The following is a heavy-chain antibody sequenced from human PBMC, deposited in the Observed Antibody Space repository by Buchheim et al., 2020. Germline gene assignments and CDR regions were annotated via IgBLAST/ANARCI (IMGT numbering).Heavy chain of an antibody. CDR1: GFTFSSYG. J-gene: IGHJ4*02. D-gene: IGHD3-22*01. Sequence: QVQLVESGGGVVQPGRSLRLSCAASGFTFSSYGMHWVRQAPGKGLEWVAVISYDGSNKYYADFVKGRFTIFRDNSKNTLFLQMNSLRAEDTAVYYCAKDGYDSSGYLYYWGQGTL. CDR2: ISYDGSNK. V-gene: IGHV3-30*18. CDR3: AKDGYDSSGYLYY.